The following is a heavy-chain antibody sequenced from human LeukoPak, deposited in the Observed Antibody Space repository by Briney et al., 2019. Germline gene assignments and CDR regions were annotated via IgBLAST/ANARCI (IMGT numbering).Heavy chain of an antibody. V-gene: IGHV1-69*05. Sequence: SVKVSCKASGYTFTSYYMHWVRQAPGQGLEWMGGIIPIFGTANYAQKFQGRVTITTDESTSTAYMELSSLRSEDTAVYYCAREAASYYFDHWGQGTLVTVSS. CDR2: IIPIFGTA. J-gene: IGHJ4*02. D-gene: IGHD6-13*01. CDR1: GYTFTSYY. CDR3: AREAASYYFDH.